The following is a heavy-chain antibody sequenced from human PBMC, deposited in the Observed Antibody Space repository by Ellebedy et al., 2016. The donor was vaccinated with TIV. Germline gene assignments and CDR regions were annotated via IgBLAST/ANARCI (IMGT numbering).Heavy chain of an antibody. CDR2: SSAYNDDT. Sequence: AASVKVSCKASGYTFTSYGISWVRQAPGQVLEWMGWSSAYNDDTNYVEKLQGRVTMTTDTSTSTAYMELRSLRSDDTAIYYCARGGLAATGWLDYWGQGTLVTVSS. CDR3: ARGGLAATGWLDY. V-gene: IGHV1-18*04. J-gene: IGHJ4*02. CDR1: GYTFTSYG. D-gene: IGHD6-13*01.